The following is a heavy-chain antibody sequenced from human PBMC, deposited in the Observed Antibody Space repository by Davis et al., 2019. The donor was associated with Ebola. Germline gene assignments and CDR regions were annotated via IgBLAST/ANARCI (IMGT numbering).Heavy chain of an antibody. J-gene: IGHJ4*02. D-gene: IGHD1-26*01. CDR1: GGSISSSSYY. Sequence: SETLSLTCTVSGGSISSSSYYWGWIRQPPGKGLEWIGSIYYSGSTYYNPSLKSRVTISVDTSKNQFSLKLSSVTAADTAVYYCARRSGSYTRWASFDYWGQGTLVTVSS. CDR3: ARRSGSYTRWASFDY. CDR2: IYYSGST. V-gene: IGHV4-39*01.